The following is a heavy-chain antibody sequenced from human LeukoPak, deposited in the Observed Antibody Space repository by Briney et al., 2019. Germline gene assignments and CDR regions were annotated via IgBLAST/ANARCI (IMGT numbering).Heavy chain of an antibody. CDR2: IVVGSGNT. CDR3: AAVITMELTADY. CDR1: GCTFTSSA. D-gene: IGHD3-10*01. V-gene: IGHV1-58*01. J-gene: IGHJ4*02. Sequence: SVNVSCKASGCTFTSSAGQWMRQARGQPLEWIGWIVVGSGNTNYAQKFQERVTITRDMSTSTAYMELSSLRSEDTAVYYCAAVITMELTADYWGQGTLVTVSS.